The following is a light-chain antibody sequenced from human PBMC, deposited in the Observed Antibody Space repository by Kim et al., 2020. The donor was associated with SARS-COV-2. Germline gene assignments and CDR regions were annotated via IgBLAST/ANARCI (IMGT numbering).Light chain of an antibody. CDR1: SSDVGGYNF. V-gene: IGLV2-14*01. CDR3: SSYTSSSTLV. J-gene: IGLJ2*01. Sequence: QSALTQPASVSGSPGQSNTISCTGTSSDVGGYNFVSWYQQHPGKVPKLVIYDVTKRPSGVSNRFSGSKSGNTASLTISGLQAQDEADYYCSSYTSSSTLVFGGGTQLTVL. CDR2: DVT.